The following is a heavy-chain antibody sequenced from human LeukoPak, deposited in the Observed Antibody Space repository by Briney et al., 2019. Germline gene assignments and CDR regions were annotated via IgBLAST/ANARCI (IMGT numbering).Heavy chain of an antibody. J-gene: IGHJ4*02. CDR1: GGTFSSYA. Sequence: GASVKVSCKASGGTFSSYATSWVRQAPGQGLEWMGGIIPIFGTANYAQKFQGRVTITADESTSTAYMELSSLRSEDTAVYYCARDSSGYLYYFDYWGQGTLVTVSS. D-gene: IGHD3-22*01. V-gene: IGHV1-69*13. CDR3: ARDSSGYLYYFDY. CDR2: IIPIFGTA.